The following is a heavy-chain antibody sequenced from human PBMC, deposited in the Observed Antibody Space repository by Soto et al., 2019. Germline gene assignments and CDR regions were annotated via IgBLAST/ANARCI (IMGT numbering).Heavy chain of an antibody. J-gene: IGHJ6*02. D-gene: IGHD6-19*01. Sequence: SETLSLTCTVSGGSISSSSYYWGWIRQPPGKGLEWIGSIYYSGSTYYNPSLKSRVTISVDTSKNQFSLKLSSVTAADTAVYYCARQYSSGWYSCYYYYGMDVWGQGTTVSVSS. V-gene: IGHV4-39*01. CDR2: IYYSGST. CDR1: GGSISSSSYY. CDR3: ARQYSSGWYSCYYYYGMDV.